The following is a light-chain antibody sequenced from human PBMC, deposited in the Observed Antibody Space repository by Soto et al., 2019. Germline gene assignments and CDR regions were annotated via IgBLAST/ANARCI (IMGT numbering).Light chain of an antibody. CDR1: KSVSSCY. CDR2: GAS. V-gene: IGKV3-20*01. CDR3: QQYSTTPHT. J-gene: IGKJ2*01. Sequence: ETVLTQSPGTLSLSPGERATLSCRATKSVSSCYLAWYQQKPGQAPRLLIYGASNRATGIPDRFSGSGSGTDFTLTISRLEAADSAVYYCQQYSTTPHTFGQGTNLEIK.